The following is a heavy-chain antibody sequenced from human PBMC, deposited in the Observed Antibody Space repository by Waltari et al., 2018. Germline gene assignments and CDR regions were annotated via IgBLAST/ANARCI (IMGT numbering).Heavy chain of an antibody. J-gene: IGHJ4*02. D-gene: IGHD1-1*01. CDR2: IKPDGGEK. CDR3: ARDLLRVAGTL. V-gene: IGHV3-7*04. Sequence: EVQLVESGGGLVQPGGSLRLSCAASGFNFRTYWMTWVRQAPGKGLEWVANIKPDGGEKTYVDSVKGRFTISRDNGDNSMYLYMSSLRVEDTAVYYCARDLLRVAGTLWGQGTLVTVSS. CDR1: GFNFRTYW.